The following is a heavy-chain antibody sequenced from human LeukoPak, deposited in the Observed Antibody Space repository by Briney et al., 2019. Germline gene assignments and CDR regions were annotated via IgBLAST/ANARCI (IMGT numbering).Heavy chain of an antibody. D-gene: IGHD5-12*01. CDR2: ISYDGSYT. Sequence: GGSLRLSCAASGFIFSNYGMHWVRQAPDKGLEWVAFISYDGSYTYYADSVKGRFTISRDNSKNTLYLQMSSLRADDTAVYYCAKVQRQFSAYALGDFDYWGQGTLVTVSS. CDR1: GFIFSNYG. J-gene: IGHJ4*02. CDR3: AKVQRQFSAYALGDFDY. V-gene: IGHV3-30*18.